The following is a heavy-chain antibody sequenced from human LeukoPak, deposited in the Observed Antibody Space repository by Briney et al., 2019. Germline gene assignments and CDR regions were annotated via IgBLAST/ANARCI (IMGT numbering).Heavy chain of an antibody. V-gene: IGHV4-59*12. Sequence: PSETLSLTCTVSGGSISNSYWSWIRQPPGKGLEWIGYIYYSGSSNYNPSLKSRVTISVDTSKNQFSRKLSSVTAADTAVYYCARLRDLYNIFDYWGQGTLVTVSS. J-gene: IGHJ4*02. D-gene: IGHD1-1*01. CDR1: GGSISNSY. CDR3: ARLRDLYNIFDY. CDR2: IYYSGSS.